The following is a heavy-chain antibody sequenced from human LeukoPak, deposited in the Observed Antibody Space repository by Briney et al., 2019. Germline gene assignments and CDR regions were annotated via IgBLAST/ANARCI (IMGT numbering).Heavy chain of an antibody. J-gene: IGHJ4*02. V-gene: IGHV3-23*01. CDR3: AKTYNWNYDY. CDR1: GFTFSSYG. D-gene: IGHD1-7*01. CDR2: ISGSGGST. Sequence: PGGSLRLSCAASGFTFSSYGMSWVRQAPGKGLEWVSGISGSGGSTYYADSVKGRFTISRDNSKNTLYLQMNSLRAEDTAVYYCAKTYNWNYDYWGQGTLVTVSS.